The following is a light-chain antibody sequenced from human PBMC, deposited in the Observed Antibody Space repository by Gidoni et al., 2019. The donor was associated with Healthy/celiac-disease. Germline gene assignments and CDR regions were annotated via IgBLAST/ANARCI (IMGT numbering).Light chain of an antibody. Sequence: DIVMTQSPDSLAVSLGERATINCKSSQSVLYSSNNKNYLAWYQQKPGQPPKLLIDWASTRESGVPDRFSGSGSGTDCTLTISSLHAEDVAVYYCQQYYSTPPTFGQGTKVEIK. CDR1: QSVLYSSNNKNY. CDR2: WAS. CDR3: QQYYSTPPT. V-gene: IGKV4-1*01. J-gene: IGKJ1*01.